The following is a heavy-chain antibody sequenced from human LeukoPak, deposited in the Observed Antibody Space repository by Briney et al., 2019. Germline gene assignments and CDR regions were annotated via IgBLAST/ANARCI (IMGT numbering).Heavy chain of an antibody. CDR3: ARDLNRQVLRFLEWLSHWAY. J-gene: IGHJ4*02. CDR2: ISAYNGNT. CDR1: GYTFTSYG. D-gene: IGHD3-3*01. V-gene: IGHV1-18*01. Sequence: ASVKVSCNASGYTFTSYGISWVRQAPGQGLEWMGWISAYNGNTNYAQKLQGRVTMTTDTSTSTAYMELRSLRSDDTAVYYCARDLNRQVLRFLEWLSHWAYWGQGTLVTVSS.